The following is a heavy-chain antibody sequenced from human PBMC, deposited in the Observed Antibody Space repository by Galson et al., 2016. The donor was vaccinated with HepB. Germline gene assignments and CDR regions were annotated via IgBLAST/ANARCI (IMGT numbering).Heavy chain of an antibody. V-gene: IGHV3-48*02. D-gene: IGHD1-26*01. J-gene: IGHJ4*02. Sequence: SLRLSCAGSGFTFSGYSMNWVRQAPGKGLGWISCISRVSGNMYYTDSVRGRFTISRDNAKSSLFLQMSSLRDEDTAVYYCAREESSGSYCNYWGQGTLVTVSS. CDR2: ISRVSGNM. CDR3: AREESSGSYCNY. CDR1: GFTFSGYS.